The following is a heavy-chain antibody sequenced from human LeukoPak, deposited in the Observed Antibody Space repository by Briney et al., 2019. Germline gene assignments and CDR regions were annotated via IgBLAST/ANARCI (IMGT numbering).Heavy chain of an antibody. CDR3: AREAGSSGYYHFGY. V-gene: IGHV1-46*01. Sequence: GASVKVSCKASGYTFTRYHMYWVRQAPGQGLEWMGIINPSGGSTRYAQKFQGRVTMTRDTSTSTVYMELSSLRSEDTAVYYCAREAGSSGYYHFGYWGQGTLVTVSS. CDR1: GYTFTRYH. CDR2: INPSGGST. J-gene: IGHJ4*02. D-gene: IGHD3-22*01.